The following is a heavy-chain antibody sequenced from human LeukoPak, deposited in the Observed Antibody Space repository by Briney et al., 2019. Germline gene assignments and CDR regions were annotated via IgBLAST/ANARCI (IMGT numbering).Heavy chain of an antibody. D-gene: IGHD5-18*01. Sequence: PSETLSLTCAVYGVSFSGYYWSWIRQPPGKGLEWIGEINHSGSTNYNPFLKSRVTISVDTSKNQFSLKLSSVTAADTAVYYCARVESGYSYGSLDYWGQGTLVTVSS. CDR3: ARVESGYSYGSLDY. V-gene: IGHV4-34*01. CDR2: INHSGST. J-gene: IGHJ4*02. CDR1: GVSFSGYY.